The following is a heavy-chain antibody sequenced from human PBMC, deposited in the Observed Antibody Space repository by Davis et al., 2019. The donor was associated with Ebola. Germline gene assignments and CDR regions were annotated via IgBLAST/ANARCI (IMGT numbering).Heavy chain of an antibody. Sequence: HSQTLSLTCAISGDSVSSGGWNWIRQSPSRGLEWLGRTYYSSKWYNDYAVSVKSRITINPDTSKNQFSLHLRSVTPEDTGVYYCASGWLRGRFDPWGQGTLVTVSS. CDR3: ASGWLRGRFDP. CDR2: TYYSSKWYN. CDR1: GDSVSSGG. D-gene: IGHD3-16*01. J-gene: IGHJ5*02. V-gene: IGHV6-1*01.